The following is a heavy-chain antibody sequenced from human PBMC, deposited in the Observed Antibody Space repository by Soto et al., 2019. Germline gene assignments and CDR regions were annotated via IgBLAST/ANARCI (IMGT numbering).Heavy chain of an antibody. CDR2: TYYRSIGPT. V-gene: IGHV6-1*01. D-gene: IGHD6-25*01. CDR1: GDSVSSNDAV. CDR3: ARLVGNSGLDH. J-gene: IGHJ4*02. Sequence: QVQLQQSGPGLVKPSQTLSLSCAISGDSVSSNDAVWNWIRQSPSRGLEWLGRTYYRSIGPTEYAVSVRGRMTINADASKNQFSLQLNSVTPEDTAMYYCARLVGNSGLDHWGQGTLVTVSA.